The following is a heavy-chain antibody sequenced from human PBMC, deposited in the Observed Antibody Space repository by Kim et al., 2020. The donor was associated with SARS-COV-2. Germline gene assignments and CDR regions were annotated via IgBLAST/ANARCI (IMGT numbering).Heavy chain of an antibody. D-gene: IGHD6-19*01. CDR3: ATDLLRGWDYYYGMDV. Sequence: ASVKVSCKVSGYTLTELSMHWVRQAPGKGLEWMGGFDPEDGETIYAQKFQGRVTMTEDTSTDTAYMELSSLRSEDTAVYYCATDLLRGWDYYYGMDVWGQGTTVTVSS. CDR1: GYTLTELS. V-gene: IGHV1-24*01. J-gene: IGHJ6*02. CDR2: FDPEDGET.